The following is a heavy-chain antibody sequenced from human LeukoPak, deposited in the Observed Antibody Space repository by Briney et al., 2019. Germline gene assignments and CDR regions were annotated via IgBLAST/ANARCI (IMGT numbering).Heavy chain of an antibody. J-gene: IGHJ4*02. CDR2: IHPGDSDT. CDR3: ARLLGYCSSTTCPGYFDY. V-gene: IGHV5-51*01. D-gene: IGHD2-2*01. Sequence: GESLKISCKGSGHIFTSYWIGWVRHMPGKGLGWMGIIHPGDSDTRYSPSFQGQVTISADKSISTAYLQWSSLKASDTAMYYCARLLGYCSSTTCPGYFDYWGQGTLVTVSS. CDR1: GHIFTSYW.